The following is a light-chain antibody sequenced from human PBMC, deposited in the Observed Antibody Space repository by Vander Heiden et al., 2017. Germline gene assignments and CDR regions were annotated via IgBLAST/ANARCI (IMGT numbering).Light chain of an antibody. J-gene: IGLJ1*01. V-gene: IGLV2-14*03. CDR2: DVT. Sequence: QSALTSPASVSGSPGQAITSSCTGTSSDVGAYNYVSWYQQHPGKAPNLIIYDVTNRPSGVSNRFSGSKSGNTASLTTSGLQAEDEADYYCSSYTSSNTLVFGTGTKVTVL. CDR1: SSDVGAYNY. CDR3: SSYTSSNTLV.